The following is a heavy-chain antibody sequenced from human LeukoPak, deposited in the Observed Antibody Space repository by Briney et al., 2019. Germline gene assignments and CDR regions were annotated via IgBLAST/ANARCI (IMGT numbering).Heavy chain of an antibody. J-gene: IGHJ4*02. CDR3: AKDKDYYDSSGFFDY. Sequence: ASVKVSCKASGYTFTSYYMHWVRQAPGQGLEWMGIINPSGGSTSYAQKFQGRVTMTRDTSTSTFYMELSSLRAEDTAVYYCAKDKDYYDSSGFFDYWGQGTLVTVSS. V-gene: IGHV1-46*01. CDR2: INPSGGST. CDR1: GYTFTSYY. D-gene: IGHD3-22*01.